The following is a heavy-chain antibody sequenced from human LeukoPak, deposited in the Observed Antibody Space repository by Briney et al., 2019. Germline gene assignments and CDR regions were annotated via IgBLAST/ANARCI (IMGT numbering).Heavy chain of an antibody. D-gene: IGHD4-17*01. V-gene: IGHV4-39*07. CDR1: GGSISSSSYY. CDR3: ARSEMTTVTTYIDY. Sequence: SETLSLTCTVSGGSISSSSYYWGWIRQPPGKGLEWIGSIYYSGSTYYNPSLKSRVTISVDTSKNQFSLKLSSVTAADTAVYYCARSEMTTVTTYIDYWGQGTLVTVPS. J-gene: IGHJ4*02. CDR2: IYYSGST.